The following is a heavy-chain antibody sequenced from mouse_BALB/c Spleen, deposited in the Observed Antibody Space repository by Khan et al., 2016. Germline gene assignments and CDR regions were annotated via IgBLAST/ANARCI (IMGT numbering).Heavy chain of an antibody. Sequence: EVELVESGGGLVQPGGSLRLSCATPGFTFTDYYMSWVRQPPGKALEWLGFIRNKANVYTTEYTASVKVLFTISSDNSPSILYLQMNTLRAEDRATYHWARGWDDYWGKGNNLTV. CDR3: ARGWDDY. V-gene: IGHV7-3*02. J-gene: IGHJ2*01. D-gene: IGHD4-1*01. CDR2: IRNKANVYTT. CDR1: GFTFTDYY.